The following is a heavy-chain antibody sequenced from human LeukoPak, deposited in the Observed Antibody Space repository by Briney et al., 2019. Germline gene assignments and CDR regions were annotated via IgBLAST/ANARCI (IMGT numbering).Heavy chain of an antibody. D-gene: IGHD2-8*01. J-gene: IGHJ4*02. CDR1: GFTFSSYG. Sequence: PGGSLRLSCAASGFTFSSYGMHWVRQAPGKGLEWVAVIWYDGSNKYYADSVKGRFTISRDNSKNTLYLQMNSLRAEDTAVYYCARDCTNGVCYGTDFDYWGQGTLDTVSS. CDR2: IWYDGSNK. V-gene: IGHV3-33*01. CDR3: ARDCTNGVCYGTDFDY.